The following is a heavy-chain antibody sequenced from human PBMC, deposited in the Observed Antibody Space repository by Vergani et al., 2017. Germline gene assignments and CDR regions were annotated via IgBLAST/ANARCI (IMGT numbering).Heavy chain of an antibody. CDR1: GDSIISRSYY. J-gene: IGHJ2*01. CDR2: IYNSGNG. CDR3: ASGKYDWHSTSHFRGRYFDV. D-gene: IGHD3-16*01. Sequence: QMQLQESGPGLVKASETLSLTCTVSGDSIISRSYYWGWIRQPPGKGLEWIGSIYNSGNGDSSSSLKSRVTISADTSKNQFSLRLTSVTAADTAVYYCASGKYDWHSTSHFRGRYFDVWGRGTLVTVPS. V-gene: IGHV4-39*01.